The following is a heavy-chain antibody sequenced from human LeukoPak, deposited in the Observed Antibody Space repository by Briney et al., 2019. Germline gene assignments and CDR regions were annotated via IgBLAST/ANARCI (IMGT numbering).Heavy chain of an antibody. CDR1: GGTFSSYA. V-gene: IGHV1-69*13. D-gene: IGHD1-26*01. CDR2: IIPIFGTA. J-gene: IGHJ5*02. CDR3: ARLGAGDNWFDP. Sequence: SVKVSCKASGGTFSSYAISWVRQAPGQGLEWMGGIIPIFGTANYAQKFQGRVTITADESTSTAYMELSSLRSEDTAVYYCARLGAGDNWFDPWGQGTLVTVSS.